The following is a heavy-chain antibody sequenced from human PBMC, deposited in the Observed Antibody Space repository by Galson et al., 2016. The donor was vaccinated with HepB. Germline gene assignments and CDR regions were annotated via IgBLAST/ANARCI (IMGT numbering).Heavy chain of an antibody. D-gene: IGHD3-22*01. J-gene: IGHJ4*02. Sequence: SETLSLTCSVSGSSIRNRSFYWGWIRQPPGKGLEWIGSVYYDGRTYHNPSLKGRLTMSIDTSKNQFSLELNSVTAADTAVYYCARLMGFDSSGLWGQGTLVIVS. CDR1: GSSIRNRSFY. CDR2: VYYDGRT. V-gene: IGHV4-39*01. CDR3: ARLMGFDSSGL.